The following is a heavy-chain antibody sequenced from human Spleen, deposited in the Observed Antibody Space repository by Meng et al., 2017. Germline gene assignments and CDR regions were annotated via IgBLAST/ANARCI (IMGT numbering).Heavy chain of an antibody. CDR1: GFTFSSYS. CDR3: ASLYSSAWYGRDY. V-gene: IGHV3-21*01. D-gene: IGHD6-13*01. Sequence: GESLKISCAASGFTFSSYSMNWVRQAPGKGLEWVSSISSSSSYTYYVDSVKGRFTISRDNAKNSLYLQMNSLRAEDTAVYYCASLYSSAWYGRDYWGQGTLVTVSS. CDR2: ISSSSSYT. J-gene: IGHJ4*02.